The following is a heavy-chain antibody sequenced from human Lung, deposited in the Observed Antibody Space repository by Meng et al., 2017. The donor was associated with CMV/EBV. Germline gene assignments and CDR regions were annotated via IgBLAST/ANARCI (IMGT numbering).Heavy chain of an antibody. CDR3: TTDPEGDYDFDF. Sequence: GESXKISXVVSGLNFRTYGMTWVRQASGKGLEFVSHINAESTNKGYADAVKGRFTISRDIAGSSVFLQMNNLRVEDAAVYYCTTDPEGDYDFDFWGQGTXVTVSS. CDR2: INAESTNK. J-gene: IGHJ4*02. V-gene: IGHV3-21*06. D-gene: IGHD4-17*01. CDR1: GLNFRTYG.